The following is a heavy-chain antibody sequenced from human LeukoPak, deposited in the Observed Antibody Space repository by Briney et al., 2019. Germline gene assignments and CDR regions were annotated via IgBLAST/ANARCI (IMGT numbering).Heavy chain of an antibody. V-gene: IGHV1-69*02. Sequence: SVKVSCKASGGTFSSYTISWVRQAPGQGLEWMGRIIPILGIANYAQKFQGRVTITADKSTSTAYMELSSLSSEDTAVYYCGSAVRFITTVTYHSFDPWGQGTLVTVSS. D-gene: IGHD4-11*01. CDR1: GGTFSSYT. J-gene: IGHJ5*02. CDR3: GSAVRFITTVTYHSFDP. CDR2: IIPILGIA.